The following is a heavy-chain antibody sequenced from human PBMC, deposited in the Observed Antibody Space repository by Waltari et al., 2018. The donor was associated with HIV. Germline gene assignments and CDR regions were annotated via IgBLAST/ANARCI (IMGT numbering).Heavy chain of an antibody. V-gene: IGHV4-39*07. CDR3: ARGSDCSSTSCYTFDY. CDR2: IYYSGST. D-gene: IGHD2-2*02. Sequence: QLQLQESGPGLVKPSETLSLTCTVSGGSISSSSYYWGWIRQPPGKGLQWIGSIYYSGSTYYNPSLKSRVTISVDMSKNQFSLKLSSVTAADTAVYSCARGSDCSSTSCYTFDYWGQGTLVTVSS. CDR1: GGSISSSSYY. J-gene: IGHJ4*02.